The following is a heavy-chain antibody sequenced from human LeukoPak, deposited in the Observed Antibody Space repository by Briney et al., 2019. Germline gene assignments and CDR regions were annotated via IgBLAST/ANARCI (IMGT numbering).Heavy chain of an antibody. Sequence: PSETLSLTCTVSGGSISSFYWSWIRQPAGKGLEWIGRIYPTGRTNYNPSLKSRVTMSVDTSKNQFSLKLSSVTAADTALYFCARGPEGYCSSNSCYVLYWYFDLWGRGTPVTVSS. CDR3: ARGPEGYCSSNSCYVLYWYFDL. V-gene: IGHV4-4*07. CDR2: IYPTGRT. D-gene: IGHD2-2*01. CDR1: GGSISSFY. J-gene: IGHJ2*01.